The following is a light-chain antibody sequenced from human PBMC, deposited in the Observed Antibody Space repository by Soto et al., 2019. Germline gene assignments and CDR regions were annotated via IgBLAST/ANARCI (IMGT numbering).Light chain of an antibody. CDR2: DVS. Sequence: QSALTQPRSVSGSPGQSVTISCTGTSSDVGDYNYVSWYQQHSGKAPKLMIYDVSKRPSGVPDRFSGSKSGNTASLTISGLQAEDEADYYCCSYAGSYTFVFGGGTKLTVL. J-gene: IGLJ2*01. CDR3: CSYAGSYTFV. CDR1: SSDVGDYNY. V-gene: IGLV2-11*01.